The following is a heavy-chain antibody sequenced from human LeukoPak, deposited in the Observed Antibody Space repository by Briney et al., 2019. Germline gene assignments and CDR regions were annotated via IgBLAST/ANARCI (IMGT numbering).Heavy chain of an antibody. CDR2: IYSGGST. D-gene: IGHD3-22*01. CDR1: GFTVSSNY. CDR3: ARGVRGYYDSSGYFPFLDH. V-gene: IGHV3-53*01. Sequence: GGSLRLSCAASGFTVSSNYMSWVRQAPGKGLEGVSVIYSGGSTYYADSVKGRFTISRDNSKNTLYLQMNSLRAEDTAVYYCARGVRGYYDSSGYFPFLDHWGQGTLVTVSS. J-gene: IGHJ5*02.